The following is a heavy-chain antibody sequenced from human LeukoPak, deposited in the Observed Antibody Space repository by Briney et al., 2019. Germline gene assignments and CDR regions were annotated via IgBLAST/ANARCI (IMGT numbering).Heavy chain of an antibody. CDR2: IYYSGST. V-gene: IGHV4-39*07. CDR1: GGSISSSSYY. D-gene: IGHD3-9*01. Sequence: SETPSLTCTVSGGSISSSSYYWGWIRQPPGKGLEWIGSIYYSGSTYYNPSLKSRVTISVDTSKNQFSLKLSSVTAADTAVYYCAREDLRYFDWLAFDIWGQGTMVTVSS. CDR3: AREDLRYFDWLAFDI. J-gene: IGHJ3*02.